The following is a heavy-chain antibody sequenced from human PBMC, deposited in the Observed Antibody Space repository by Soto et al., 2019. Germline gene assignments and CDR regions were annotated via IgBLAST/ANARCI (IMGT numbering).Heavy chain of an antibody. V-gene: IGHV1-69*06. CDR3: WRHDKTALPPLDS. J-gene: IGHJ4*02. CDR1: GAGDTFSNYG. Sequence: QVHLVQSGAEVKSPGSAVEVSCKVSGAGDTFSNYGLNWMRQAPGQGLEWMGGTIPAFGTANYAQKFQGRVTITADTSTTTAYMELSSLRSDDTAVYYCWRHDKTALPPLDSWGQGTLVSVSS. CDR2: TIPAFGTA. D-gene: IGHD1-1*01.